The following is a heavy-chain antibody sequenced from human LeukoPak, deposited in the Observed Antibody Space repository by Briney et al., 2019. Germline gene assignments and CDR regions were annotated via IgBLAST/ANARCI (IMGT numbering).Heavy chain of an antibody. CDR2: IYYSGST. D-gene: IGHD5-18*01. CDR1: GYSINSGYY. V-gene: IGHV4-38-2*02. CDR3: ATLGYSYGTDY. Sequence: SETLSLTCTVSGYSINSGYYWGWIRQPPGKGLEWIGSIYYSGSTYYNPSLKSRVTISVDTSKNQFSLKLSSVTAADTAVYYCATLGYSYGTDYWGQGTLVTVSS. J-gene: IGHJ4*02.